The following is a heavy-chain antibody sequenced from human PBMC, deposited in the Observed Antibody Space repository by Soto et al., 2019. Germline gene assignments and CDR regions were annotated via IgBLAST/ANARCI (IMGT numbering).Heavy chain of an antibody. V-gene: IGHV4-34*01. J-gene: IGHJ4*02. Sequence: SETLSLTCAVYGGSFSGYYWSWIRQPPGKGLEWIGEINHSGSTNYNPSLKSRVTISVDTSKNQFSLKLSSVTAADTAVYYCARDVGSSHGPGHPHYFDYWGQGTLVTVSS. D-gene: IGHD2-2*01. CDR3: ARDVGSSHGPGHPHYFDY. CDR2: INHSGST. CDR1: GGSFSGYY.